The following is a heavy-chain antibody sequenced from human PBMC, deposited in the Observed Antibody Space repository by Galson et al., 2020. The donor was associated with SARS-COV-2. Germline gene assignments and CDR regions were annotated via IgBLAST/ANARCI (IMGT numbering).Heavy chain of an antibody. Sequence: SETLSLTCTVSGYPFSSNYYWGWIRQPPGKGLQWIGTLYHSGTTYYNPSLKSRVSTSVDASKNQFSLKLTSVSAADPAVYYCARATYFDFWSHPPTHFDYWGQGILVTVSS. CDR3: ARATYFDFWSHPPTHFDY. V-gene: IGHV4-38-2*02. J-gene: IGHJ4*02. D-gene: IGHD3-3*01. CDR2: LYHSGTT. CDR1: GYPFSSNYY.